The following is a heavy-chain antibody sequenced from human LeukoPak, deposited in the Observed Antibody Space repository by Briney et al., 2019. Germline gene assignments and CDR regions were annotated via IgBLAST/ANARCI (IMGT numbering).Heavy chain of an antibody. CDR2: ISSSSSYI. CDR3: ARARRDSSSWYLFDY. V-gene: IGHV3-21*01. J-gene: IGHJ4*02. D-gene: IGHD6-13*01. CDR1: GFTFSSYS. Sequence: GGSLRLSCAASGFTFSSYSMNWVRQAPGKGLEWVSSISSSSSYIYYADSVKGRFTISRDNAKNSLYLQMNSLRAEDTAVYYCARARRDSSSWYLFDYWGQGTLVTVSS.